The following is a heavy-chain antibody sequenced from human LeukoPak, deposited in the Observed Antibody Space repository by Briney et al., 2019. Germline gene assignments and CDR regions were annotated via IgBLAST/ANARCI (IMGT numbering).Heavy chain of an antibody. CDR2: IGTAGDT. V-gene: IGHV3-13*01. CDR3: ARAFAGYYDSSGYYSLGAFDI. Sequence: PGGSLRLSCAASGFTFSSYDMHWVRHATGKGLEWVSAIGTAGDTYYPGSVKGRFTISRENAKNSLYLQMNSLRAGDTAVYYCARAFAGYYDSSGYYSLGAFDIWGQGTMVTVSS. CDR1: GFTFSSYD. J-gene: IGHJ3*02. D-gene: IGHD3-22*01.